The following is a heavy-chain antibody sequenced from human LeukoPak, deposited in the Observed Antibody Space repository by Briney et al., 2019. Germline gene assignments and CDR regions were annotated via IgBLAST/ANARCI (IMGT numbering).Heavy chain of an antibody. J-gene: IGHJ4*02. V-gene: IGHV4-34*01. D-gene: IGHD3-3*01. CDR2: INHSGST. CDR1: GGSFSGYY. CDR3: ATNDFWGGYYGRSFDY. Sequence: SETLSLTCAVYGGSFSGYYWSWIRQPPGKGLEWIGEINHSGSTNYNPFLKSRVTISVDTSKNQFSLKLSSVTAADTAVYYCATNDFWGGYYGRSFDYWGQGTLVTVSS.